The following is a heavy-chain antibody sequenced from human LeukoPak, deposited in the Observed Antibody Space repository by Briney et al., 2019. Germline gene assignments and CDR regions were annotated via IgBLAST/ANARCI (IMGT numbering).Heavy chain of an antibody. Sequence: GGSLRLSCAASGFTFSSYAMHWVRQAPGKGLEWVAVISYDGSNKYYADSVKGRFTVSRDNSKNTLYLQMNSLRAEDTAVYCCAREGVVVVAARLGAWFDPWGQGTLVTVSS. CDR1: GFTFSSYA. CDR3: AREGVVVVAARLGAWFDP. CDR2: ISYDGSNK. D-gene: IGHD2-15*01. J-gene: IGHJ5*02. V-gene: IGHV3-30*04.